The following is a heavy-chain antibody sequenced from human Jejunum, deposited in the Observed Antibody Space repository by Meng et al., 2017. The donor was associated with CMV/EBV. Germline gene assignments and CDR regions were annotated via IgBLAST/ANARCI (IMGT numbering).Heavy chain of an antibody. CDR3: ARGRRNEPLFDY. V-gene: IGHV1-69*13. CDR2: LIAVFDKT. D-gene: IGHD1-14*01. J-gene: IGHJ4*02. Sequence: CGAEVKTAGVSVSVACKTSGGSFSPHPFSWVRQAPGQGLEWMGGLIAVFDKTKAAPRFQDRVTFTADESTSTAYMELSSLTFDDTAVYFCARGRRNEPLFDYWGQGTLVTVSS. CDR1: GGSFSPHP.